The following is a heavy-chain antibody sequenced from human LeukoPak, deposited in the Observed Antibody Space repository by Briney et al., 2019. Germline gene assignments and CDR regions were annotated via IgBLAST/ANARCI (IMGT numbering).Heavy chain of an antibody. J-gene: IGHJ4*02. CDR1: GFTFGDYI. D-gene: IGHD3-22*01. Sequence: PGGSLRLSCTASGFTFGDYIMSWFRQAPGNGPEWVANIKEDESEKNYVDSVKGRFTISRDSAKNSLYLQMNSLRAEDTAVYYCARDPRGPTKYDHSGRDTFDYWGQGSLVTVSS. V-gene: IGHV3-7*01. CDR2: IKEDESEK. CDR3: ARDPRGPTKYDHSGRDTFDY.